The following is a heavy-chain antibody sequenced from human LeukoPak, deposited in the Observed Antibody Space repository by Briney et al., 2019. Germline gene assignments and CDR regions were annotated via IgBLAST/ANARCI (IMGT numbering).Heavy chain of an antibody. CDR1: GFTFSSYS. D-gene: IGHD5-18*01. V-gene: IGHV3-21*01. CDR2: ISSSSSYI. J-gene: IGHJ5*02. CDR3: ATDWDTAMAKGQAA. Sequence: GGSLRLSCAASGFTFSSYSMNWVRQAPGKGLEWVSSISSSSSYIYYADSVKGRFTISRDNAKNSLYLQMNSLRAEDTAVYYCATDWDTAMAKGQAAWGQGTLVTVSS.